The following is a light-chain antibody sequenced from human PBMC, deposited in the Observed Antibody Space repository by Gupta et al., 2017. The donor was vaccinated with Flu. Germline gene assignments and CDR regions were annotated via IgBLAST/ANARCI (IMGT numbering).Light chain of an antibody. Sequence: SYVLTQPPSVSVAPGQPARIACGGNNLGGKSVHWYHQRPGQAPVLVVYNDNDRPSGIPERFSGSNAGNTATLTISRVEAGDEADYYCQVWDSSSDHFVFGTGTQVTVL. CDR2: NDN. J-gene: IGLJ1*01. CDR1: NLGGKS. V-gene: IGLV3-21*02. CDR3: QVWDSSSDHFV.